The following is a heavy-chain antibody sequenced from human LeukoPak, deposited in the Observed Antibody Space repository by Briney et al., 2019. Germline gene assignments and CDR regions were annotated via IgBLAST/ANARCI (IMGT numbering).Heavy chain of an antibody. V-gene: IGHV3-48*01. D-gene: IGHD2-21*01. J-gene: IGHJ3*02. CDR3: AGDRGYSFDI. CDR1: GFSFSSYS. CDR2: IGSSTSTT. Sequence: PGGSLRLSCAASGFSFSSYSMNWVRQAPGKGLEWVSYIGSSTSTTYYADSVKGRFTISRDNAKNSLYLQMNSLRAEDTAAYYCAGDRGYSFDIWGQGTMVTVSS.